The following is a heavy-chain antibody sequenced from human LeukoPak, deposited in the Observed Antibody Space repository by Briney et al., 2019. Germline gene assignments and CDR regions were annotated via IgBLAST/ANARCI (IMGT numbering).Heavy chain of an antibody. J-gene: IGHJ4*02. CDR2: IYSSGST. D-gene: IGHD1-26*01. V-gene: IGHV4-39*01. Sequence: SETLSLTCTVSGAPISGSGYYWGWIRQPPGKGLEWIGGIYSSGSTYYNASLQSRVTISIETSKNQISLRLNSVTAADTAMYYCAKSGGYGLIDYWGQGTLVTVSS. CDR1: GAPISGSGYY. CDR3: AKSGGYGLIDY.